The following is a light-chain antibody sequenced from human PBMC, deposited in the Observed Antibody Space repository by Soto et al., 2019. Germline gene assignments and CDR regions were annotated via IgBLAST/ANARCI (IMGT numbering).Light chain of an antibody. CDR3: QVWDSSSDHRGV. Sequence: SYELTQPPSVSVAPGKTARITCGGNNIGSKSVHWYQQKPGQAPVLVIYFDSDRPSGIPERLSGSNSGNTATLTISRVEAGDEADYYCQVWDSSSDHRGVFGGGTQLTVL. CDR2: FDS. CDR1: NIGSKS. J-gene: IGLJ3*02. V-gene: IGLV3-21*04.